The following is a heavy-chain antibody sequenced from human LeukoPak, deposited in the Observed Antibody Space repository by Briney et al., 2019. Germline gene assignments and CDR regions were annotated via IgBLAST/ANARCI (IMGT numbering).Heavy chain of an antibody. CDR3: ARSSSGTYHY. CDR1: GYNFASYT. V-gene: IGHV1-3*01. J-gene: IGHJ4*02. Sequence: ASVKVSCKTSGYNFASYTRHWLRQAPGQRPEWMGSINGDNGKTKSSETFQGRVTFTRDTSASTAYMELSRLRSEDTAVYFCARSSSGTYHYWGQGTLVTVSS. CDR2: INGDNGKT. D-gene: IGHD3-10*01.